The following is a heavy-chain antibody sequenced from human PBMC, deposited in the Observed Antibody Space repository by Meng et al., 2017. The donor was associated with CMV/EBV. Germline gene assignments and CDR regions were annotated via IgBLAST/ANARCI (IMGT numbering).Heavy chain of an antibody. J-gene: IGHJ4*02. CDR1: GFTFSSYW. CDR3: ARDEYDFWSGYLYYFDY. Sequence: GEPLKISCAASGFTFSSYWMHWVRQATGKGLVWVSRINSDGSSTSYADSVKGRFTISRDNAKNTLYLQMNSLRAEDTAVYYCARDEYDFWSGYLYYFDYWGQGTLVTVSS. V-gene: IGHV3-74*01. CDR2: INSDGSST. D-gene: IGHD3-3*01.